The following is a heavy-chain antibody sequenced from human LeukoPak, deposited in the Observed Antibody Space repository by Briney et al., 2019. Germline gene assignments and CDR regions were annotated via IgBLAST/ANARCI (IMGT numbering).Heavy chain of an antibody. CDR2: IYYSGST. V-gene: IGHV4-39*01. CDR1: GGSISSGGYS. CDR3: ARSLPASIAARPDWFDP. D-gene: IGHD6-6*01. J-gene: IGHJ5*02. Sequence: SETLSLTCAVSGGSISSGGYSWSWIRQPPGKGLEWIGSIYYSGSTYYNPSLKSRVTISVDTSKNQFSLKLSSVTAADTAVYYCARSLPASIAARPDWFDPWGQGTLVTVSS.